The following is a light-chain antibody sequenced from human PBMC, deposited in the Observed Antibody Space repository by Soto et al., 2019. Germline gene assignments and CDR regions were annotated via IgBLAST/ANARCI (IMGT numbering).Light chain of an antibody. Sequence: EIVFTQSPGTLALSPGERATLSCRASQSVSSSYLAWYQQRPGQAPRLLIYGASSRATGIPDRFSGSGSGTDFTLTISRLEAEDFAVYYCQQYGSSSWTFGQGTKVDI. CDR2: GAS. J-gene: IGKJ1*01. CDR1: QSVSSSY. CDR3: QQYGSSSWT. V-gene: IGKV3-20*01.